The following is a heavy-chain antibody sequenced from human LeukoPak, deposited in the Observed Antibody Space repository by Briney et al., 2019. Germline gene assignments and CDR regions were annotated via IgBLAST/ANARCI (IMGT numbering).Heavy chain of an antibody. Sequence: PGGSLRLSCAASGFTVSSNYMGWVRQAPGKGLEWVSVIYSGGFTSYADSVKGRFTISRDSSKNTLYLQMNSLRAEDTAVYYCYVIRLGDGFDIWGQRTMVIVSS. J-gene: IGHJ3*02. CDR2: IYSGGFT. CDR1: GFTVSSNY. D-gene: IGHD3-16*01. V-gene: IGHV3-53*01. CDR3: YVIRLGDGFDI.